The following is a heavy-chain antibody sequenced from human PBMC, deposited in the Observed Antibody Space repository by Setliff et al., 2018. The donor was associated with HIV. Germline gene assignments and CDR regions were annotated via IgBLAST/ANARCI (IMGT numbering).Heavy chain of an antibody. J-gene: IGHJ4*02. D-gene: IGHD3-10*01. Sequence: ASVKVSCKASGYSLTKYALHWVRQAPGQRLEWMGWINANKGNTKYSQKFQGRVTITWDTSASAAYMELSSLRSEDTAVYYCARDKTSRYYYTGSAYSDYFDFWGQRTLVT. CDR3: ARDKTSRYYYTGSAYSDYFDF. CDR2: INANKGNT. CDR1: GYSLTKYA. V-gene: IGHV1-3*01.